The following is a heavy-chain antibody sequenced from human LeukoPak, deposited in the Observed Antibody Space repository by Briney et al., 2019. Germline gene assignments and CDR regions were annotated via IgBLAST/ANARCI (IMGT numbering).Heavy chain of an antibody. D-gene: IGHD2-15*01. CDR2: IYYSGST. J-gene: IGHJ5*02. CDR1: GGSISSHY. CDR3: ARVGYGVWFDL. V-gene: IGHV4-59*11. Sequence: PSETLSLTCTVSGGSISSHYWSWIRQPPGKGLEWIGYIYYSGSTNYNPSLKSRVTISVDTSKNQFSLKLSSVTAADTAVYYCARVGYGVWFDLWGQGTLVTVSS.